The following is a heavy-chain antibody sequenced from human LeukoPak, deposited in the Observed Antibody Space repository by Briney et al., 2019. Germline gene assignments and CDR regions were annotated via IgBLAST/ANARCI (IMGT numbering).Heavy chain of an antibody. V-gene: IGHV3-11*01. J-gene: IGHJ6*02. Sequence: GGSLRLSCAASGFTFSDYYMSWIRQAPGKGLEWVSYIRSSGSTIYYADSVKGRFTISRDNAKNSLYLQMNSLRAEDTAVYYCARDLTYYDILTGYYNDYYYGMDVWGQGTTVTVSS. D-gene: IGHD3-9*01. CDR2: IRSSGSTI. CDR3: ARDLTYYDILTGYYNDYYYGMDV. CDR1: GFTFSDYY.